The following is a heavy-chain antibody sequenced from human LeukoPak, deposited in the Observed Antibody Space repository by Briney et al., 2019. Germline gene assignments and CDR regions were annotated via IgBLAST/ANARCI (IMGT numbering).Heavy chain of an antibody. D-gene: IGHD2-15*01. CDR1: GFSLSTSGVG. CDR3: VHRAHVGGPLDY. V-gene: IGHV2-5*02. J-gene: IGHJ4*02. Sequence: SGPTLVNPTQTLTLTCTLSGFSLSTSGVGVVWIRQPPGKALEWLALIYWGDDKRYSPSLKSRLTITKDTSKNQVVLTMTNMDPVDTATYYCVHRAHVGGPLDYWGQGTLVTVSS. CDR2: IYWGDDK.